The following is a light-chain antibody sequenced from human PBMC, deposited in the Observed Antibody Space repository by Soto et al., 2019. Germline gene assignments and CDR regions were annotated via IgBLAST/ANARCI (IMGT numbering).Light chain of an antibody. J-gene: IGKJ5*01. CDR2: GAS. CDR3: QQYNSWPLIT. CDR1: QSVSSGY. V-gene: IGKV3-20*01. Sequence: EMVLTQSPGTLSLSPGERATLSCRASQSVSSGYLAWYQQKPGQAPRLLIYGASIRAAGIPDRFSGSGSGTDFTLTISFLQSEDFAVYYCQQYNSWPLITFGPGTRLEIK.